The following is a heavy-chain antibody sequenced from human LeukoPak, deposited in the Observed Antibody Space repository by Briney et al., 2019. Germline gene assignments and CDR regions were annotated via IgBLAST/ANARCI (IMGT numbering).Heavy chain of an antibody. CDR2: ISYDGSNK. J-gene: IGHJ4*02. Sequence: GRSLRLSCAASGFTFNSYAMHWVRQAPGKGLEWVAVISYDGSNKYYADSVKGRFTISRDNSKNTLYLQMNSLRAEDTAVYYCARGPSGWPYYWGQGSLVTVSS. CDR1: GFTFNSYA. CDR3: ARGPSGWPYY. D-gene: IGHD6-19*01. V-gene: IGHV3-30-3*01.